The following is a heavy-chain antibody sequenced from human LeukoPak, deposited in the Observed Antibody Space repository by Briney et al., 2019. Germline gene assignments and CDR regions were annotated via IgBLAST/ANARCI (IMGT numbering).Heavy chain of an antibody. CDR2: ILVSGTT. J-gene: IGHJ4*02. Sequence: GGSLRLSCAASGFSFTSFSMTWVRQAAGKGLEWVSSILVSGTTYYADSVKGRFTISRDSFRGTLFLQMDSLRVEDTAVYFCAKGSVGNADFASWGQGALVTVSS. CDR1: GFSFTSFS. D-gene: IGHD6-25*01. V-gene: IGHV3-23*01. CDR3: AKGSVGNADFAS.